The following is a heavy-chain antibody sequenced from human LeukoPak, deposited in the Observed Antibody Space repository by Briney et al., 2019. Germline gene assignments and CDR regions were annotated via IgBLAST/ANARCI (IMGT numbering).Heavy chain of an antibody. V-gene: IGHV1-24*01. CDR1: GYTLTELS. CDR3: ATQRGIAVAGSNWFDP. CDR2: SDPEDGET. J-gene: IGHJ5*02. Sequence: ASVKVSCKVSGYTLTELSMHWVRQAPGKGLEWMGGSDPEDGETIYAQKFQGRVTMTEDASTDTAYMELSSLRSEDTAVYYCATQRGIAVAGSNWFDPWGQGTLVTVSS. D-gene: IGHD6-19*01.